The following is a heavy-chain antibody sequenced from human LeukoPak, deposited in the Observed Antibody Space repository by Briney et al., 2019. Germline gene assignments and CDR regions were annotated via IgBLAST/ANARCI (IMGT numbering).Heavy chain of an antibody. CDR1: GGSISSYY. D-gene: IGHD6-13*01. V-gene: IGHV4-4*07. Sequence: PSETLSLTCTVSGGSISSYYWSWIRQPAGKGLEWIGRIYTSGSTNYNPSLKSRVTMSVDTSKNQFSLKLSSVTAADTAAYYCARDRSIAAAGVDYFDYWGQGTLVTVSS. CDR2: IYTSGST. J-gene: IGHJ4*02. CDR3: ARDRSIAAAGVDYFDY.